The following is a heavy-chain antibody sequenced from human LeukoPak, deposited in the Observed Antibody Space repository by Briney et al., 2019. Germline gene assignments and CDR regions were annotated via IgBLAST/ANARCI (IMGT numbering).Heavy chain of an antibody. CDR2: IIPIFGTA. CDR1: GGTFSSYA. CDR3: ASGLYDSSGSNDY. J-gene: IGHJ4*02. V-gene: IGHV1-69*05. D-gene: IGHD3-22*01. Sequence: SVKVSCKASGGTFSSYAISWVRQAPGQGLEWMGRIIPIFGTANYAQKFQGRVTITTDESTSTAYMELSSLRSEDTAVYYCASGLYDSSGSNDYWGQGTLSPSPQ.